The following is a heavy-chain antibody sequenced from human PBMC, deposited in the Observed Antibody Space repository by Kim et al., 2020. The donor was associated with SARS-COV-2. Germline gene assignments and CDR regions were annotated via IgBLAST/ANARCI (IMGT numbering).Heavy chain of an antibody. CDR3: AKFGELWHYYYYYYGMDV. CDR1: GFTFSSYA. Sequence: GGSLRLSCAASGFTFSSYAMSWVRQAPGKGLEWVSAISGSGGSTYYADSVKGRFTISRDNSKNTLYLQMNSLRAEDTAVYYCAKFGELWHYYYYYYGMDVWGQGTTVTVSS. V-gene: IGHV3-23*01. CDR2: ISGSGGST. D-gene: IGHD3-16*01. J-gene: IGHJ6*02.